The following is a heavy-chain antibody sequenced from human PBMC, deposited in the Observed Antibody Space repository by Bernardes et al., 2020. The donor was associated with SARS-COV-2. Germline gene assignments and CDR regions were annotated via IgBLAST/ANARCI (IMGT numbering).Heavy chain of an antibody. CDR2: IYYSGST. J-gene: IGHJ6*02. CDR3: ARLGHYYYGMDV. V-gene: IGHV4-59*08. Sequence: SETLSLTFTVPGGSISSYYWSWIRQPPGPGRAWIGYIYYSGSTNYNPSLNSRVTISVDTSKTQFSLKLSSVTAADTAVYYCARLGHYYYGMDVWGQGTTVTVSS. CDR1: GGSISSYY.